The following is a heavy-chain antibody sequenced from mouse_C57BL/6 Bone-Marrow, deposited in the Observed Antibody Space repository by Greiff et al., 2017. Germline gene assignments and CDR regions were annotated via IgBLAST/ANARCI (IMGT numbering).Heavy chain of an antibody. CDR1: GYTFTSYW. V-gene: IGHV1-53*01. CDR2: INPSNGGT. Sequence: VQLQQPGTELVKPGASVQLSCKASGYTFTSYWMHWVKQRPGQGLEWIGNINPSNGGTNYNEKFTCKATLTVYKSSRTSYVQLRSLTSEDSAVYYCAIGKWPPAAYWGQGTLVTVSA. J-gene: IGHJ3*01. CDR3: AIGKWPPAAY. D-gene: IGHD1-3*01.